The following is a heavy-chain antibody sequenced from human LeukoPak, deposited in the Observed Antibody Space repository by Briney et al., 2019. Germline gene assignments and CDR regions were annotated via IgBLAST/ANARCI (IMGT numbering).Heavy chain of an antibody. CDR3: ARASSGWYYFDY. CDR1: GFTFSSYW. CDR2: INSDGSST. D-gene: IGHD6-19*01. J-gene: IGHJ4*02. V-gene: IGHV3-74*01. Sequence: GGSLRLSCAASGFTFSSYWMHWVRQDPGKGLVWVSRINSDGSSTSYADSVKGRFTISRDNAKNTLYLQMNSLRAEDTAVYYCARASSGWYYFDYWGQGTLVTVSS.